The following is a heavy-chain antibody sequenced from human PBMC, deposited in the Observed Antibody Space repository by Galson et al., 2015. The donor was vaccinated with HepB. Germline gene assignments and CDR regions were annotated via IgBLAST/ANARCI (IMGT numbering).Heavy chain of an antibody. CDR2: ISYDGSNK. V-gene: IGHV3-30*18. D-gene: IGHD1-1*01. CDR1: GFTFSSYG. Sequence: SLRLSCAASGFTFSSYGMHWVRQAPGKGLEWVAVISYDGSNKYYADSVKGRFTISRDNSKNTLYLQMNSLRAEDTAVYYCAKGGTDWNWNDALFFDYWGQGTLVTVSS. CDR3: AKGGTDWNWNDALFFDY. J-gene: IGHJ4*02.